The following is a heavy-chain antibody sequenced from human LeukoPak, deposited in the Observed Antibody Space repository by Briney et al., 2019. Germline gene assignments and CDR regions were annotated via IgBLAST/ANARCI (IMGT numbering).Heavy chain of an antibody. CDR2: FYTSGST. CDR1: GGSISSGSYY. CDR3: ARDQGIASRPGAFDI. D-gene: IGHD6-6*01. V-gene: IGHV4-61*02. Sequence: SETLSLTCTVSGGSISSGSYYWSWIRQPAGKGLEWIGRFYTSGSTNSNPSLKSRVTISVDTSKNQFSLNLSSVTAADTAVYYCARDQGIASRPGAFDIWGQGTMVTVSS. J-gene: IGHJ3*02.